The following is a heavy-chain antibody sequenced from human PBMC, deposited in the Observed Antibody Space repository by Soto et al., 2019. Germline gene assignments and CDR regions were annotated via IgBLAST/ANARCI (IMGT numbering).Heavy chain of an antibody. Sequence: QVQLVQSGAEVKKPGASVKVSCTASGVTFSSYAISWVRQAPGQGLEWMGGIIPIFGTANYAQKFQGRVTITADESTSTAYMELSSLRSEDTAVYYCARERLAVVLGWFDPWGQGTLVTVSS. V-gene: IGHV1-69*01. J-gene: IGHJ5*02. CDR3: ARERLAVVLGWFDP. CDR2: IIPIFGTA. D-gene: IGHD6-19*01. CDR1: GVTFSSYA.